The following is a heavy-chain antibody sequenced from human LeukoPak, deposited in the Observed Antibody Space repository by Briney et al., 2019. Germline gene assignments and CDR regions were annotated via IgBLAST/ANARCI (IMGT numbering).Heavy chain of an antibody. CDR2: IRGSGGNT. V-gene: IGHV3-23*01. D-gene: IGHD2-2*01. Sequence: GGSLRLSCAASGFTFSSYSMNWVRQAPGKGLEWVSGIRGSGGNTYYADSVKGRFTISRDNSKNTLYLQMNSLRAEDAAVYYCAKVLISGTVLRGFDPWGQGTLVTVSS. CDR3: AKVLISGTVLRGFDP. CDR1: GFTFSSYS. J-gene: IGHJ5*02.